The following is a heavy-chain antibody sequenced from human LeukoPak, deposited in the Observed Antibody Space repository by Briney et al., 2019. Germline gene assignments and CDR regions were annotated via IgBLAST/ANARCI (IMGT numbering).Heavy chain of an antibody. CDR1: GFTFSSYE. CDR3: ARDGGYSGYFIDY. CDR2: ISSSGSTI. J-gene: IGHJ4*02. D-gene: IGHD5-12*01. V-gene: IGHV3-48*03. Sequence: PGGSLRLSCAASGFTFSSYEMNWVRQAPGKGLEWVSYISSSGSTIYYADSVKGRFTISRDNAKNSLYLQTNSLRAEDTAVYYCARDGGYSGYFIDYWGQGTLVTVSS.